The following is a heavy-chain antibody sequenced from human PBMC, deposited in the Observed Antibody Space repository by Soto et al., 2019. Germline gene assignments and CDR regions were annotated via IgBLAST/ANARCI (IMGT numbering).Heavy chain of an antibody. CDR2: INSYNGDT. D-gene: IGHD1-1*01. J-gene: IGHJ4*02. CDR1: GYTFTRDG. Sequence: QVQLVQSGVEVKKPGASVKVSCKTSGYTFTRDGISWVRQAPGQGLEWMGWINSYNGDTKYAQKFQGRLTMTTDTSTKTAYMELRSLRSDDTAVYYCARDRRGLRSPYFGTYYFDHWGQGTRVTVSS. V-gene: IGHV1-18*01. CDR3: ARDRRGLRSPYFGTYYFDH.